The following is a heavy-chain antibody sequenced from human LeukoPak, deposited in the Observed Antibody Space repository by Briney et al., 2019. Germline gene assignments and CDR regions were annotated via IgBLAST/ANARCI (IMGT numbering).Heavy chain of an antibody. Sequence: GGSLRLSCAASGFTFSSYSMNWVRQAPGKGLEWVSSISSSSSYIYYADSVKGRFTISRDNAKNSLYLQMNSLRAGDTAVYYCARARRDGYNPASRYYFDYWGQGTLVTVSS. CDR2: ISSSSSYI. CDR3: ARARRDGYNPASRYYFDY. V-gene: IGHV3-21*04. D-gene: IGHD5-24*01. CDR1: GFTFSSYS. J-gene: IGHJ4*02.